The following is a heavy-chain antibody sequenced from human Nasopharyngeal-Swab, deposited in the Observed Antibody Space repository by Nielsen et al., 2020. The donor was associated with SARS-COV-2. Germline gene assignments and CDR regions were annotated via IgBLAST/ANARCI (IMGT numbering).Heavy chain of an antibody. CDR3: ARARGSSGYYYDYYYYMDV. CDR2: ISYDGSNK. D-gene: IGHD3-22*01. Sequence: GGSLRLSCAASGFTFSSYAMHWVRQAPGKGLEWVAVISYDGSNKYYADSVKGRFTISRDNSKNTLYLQMSSLRAEDTAVYYCARARGSSGYYYDYYYYMDVWGKGTTVTVSS. CDR1: GFTFSSYA. V-gene: IGHV3-30-3*01. J-gene: IGHJ6*03.